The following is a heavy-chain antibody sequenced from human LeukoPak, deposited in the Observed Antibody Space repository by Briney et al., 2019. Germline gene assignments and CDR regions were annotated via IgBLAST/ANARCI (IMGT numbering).Heavy chain of an antibody. J-gene: IGHJ3*02. CDR1: GGSISSGSYY. D-gene: IGHD3-16*02. V-gene: IGHV4-61*02. Sequence: PSETLSLTCTVSGGSISSGSYYWSWIRQPAGKELEWIGRIYTSGSTNYNPSLKSRVTISVDTSKNQFSLKLSSVTAADTAVYYCAREPLSILRLGELSSRAIYAFDIWGQGTMVTVSS. CDR2: IYTSGST. CDR3: AREPLSILRLGELSSRAIYAFDI.